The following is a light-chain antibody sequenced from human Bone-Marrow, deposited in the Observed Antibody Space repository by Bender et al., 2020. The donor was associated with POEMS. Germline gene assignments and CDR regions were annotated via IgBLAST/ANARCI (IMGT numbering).Light chain of an antibody. CDR3: STWDDRLNAGL. CDR2: ADD. V-gene: IGLV1-44*01. CDR1: SIGRNP. Sequence: QSVLTQPPSASGTPGQRVTISCSGGSIGRNPIYWYQQLSGTAPRLVIYADDRRPSGVPDRFSASKSGSSASLTISGLQSEDAADYYCSTWDDRLNAGLFGGGTKLTVL. J-gene: IGLJ3*02.